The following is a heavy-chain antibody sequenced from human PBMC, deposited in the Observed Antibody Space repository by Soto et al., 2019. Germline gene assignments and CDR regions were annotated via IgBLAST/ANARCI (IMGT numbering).Heavy chain of an antibody. CDR3: ARGRDFWSGYHYYYYMDV. V-gene: IGHV4-34*01. CDR1: GGSFSGYY. D-gene: IGHD3-3*01. J-gene: IGHJ6*03. CDR2: INHSGST. Sequence: SETLSLTCAVYGGSFSGYYWSWIRQPPGKGLEWIGEINHSGSTNYNPSLKSRVTISVDTSKNQFSLKLSSVTAADTAVYYCARGRDFWSGYHYYYYMDVWGKGTTVTVSS.